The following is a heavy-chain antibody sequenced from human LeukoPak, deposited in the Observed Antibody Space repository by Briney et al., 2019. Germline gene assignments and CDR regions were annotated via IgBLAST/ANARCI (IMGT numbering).Heavy chain of an antibody. CDR2: IIPILGTA. Sequence: GASVKVSCKASGGTFSSYAISWVRQAPGQGLEWMGGIIPILGTANYAQKFQGRVTITTDESTSTAYMELSSLRSEDTAVYYCARSPLRFLEWLPFFDYWGQGTLVTVSS. CDR3: ARSPLRFLEWLPFFDY. D-gene: IGHD3-3*01. J-gene: IGHJ4*02. V-gene: IGHV1-69*05. CDR1: GGTFSSYA.